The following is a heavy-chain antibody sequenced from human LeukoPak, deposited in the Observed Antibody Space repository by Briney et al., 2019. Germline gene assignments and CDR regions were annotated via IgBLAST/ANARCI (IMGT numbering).Heavy chain of an antibody. CDR2: ISAYNGNT. CDR1: GYTFTSYG. Sequence: ASVKVSCKASGYTFTSYGISWVRQAPGQGLEWMGWISAYNGNTNYAQKLQGRVTITTDESTSTAYMELSSLRSEDTAVYYCALGEYSSSSIYRNYFDYWGQGTLVTVSS. J-gene: IGHJ4*02. V-gene: IGHV1-18*01. CDR3: ALGEYSSSSIYRNYFDY. D-gene: IGHD6-6*01.